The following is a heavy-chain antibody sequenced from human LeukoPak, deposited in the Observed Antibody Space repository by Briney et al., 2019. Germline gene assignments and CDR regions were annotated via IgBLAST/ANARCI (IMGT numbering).Heavy chain of an antibody. CDR2: ISVYSGDT. J-gene: IGHJ5*02. D-gene: IGHD6-19*01. CDR3: ARGRWLVHWFDP. CDR1: GYNFTNYG. Sequence: ASVKVSCKASGYNFTNYGISWVRQAPGQGLEWMGWISVYSGDTNYAHKLQGRLTLTTDTSPATAYLELRSLTSDDTAVYYCARGRWLVHWFDPWGQGTLVTVSS. V-gene: IGHV1-18*01.